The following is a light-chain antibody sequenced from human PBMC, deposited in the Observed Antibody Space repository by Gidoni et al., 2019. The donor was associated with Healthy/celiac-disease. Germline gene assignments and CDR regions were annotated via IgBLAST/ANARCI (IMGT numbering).Light chain of an antibody. CDR2: DAA. CDR3: QQRSNWPLLT. V-gene: IGKV3-11*01. Sequence: VLTQSPATLSLSPGERATLSCRASQSVSSYLAWYQQKPGQAPRLLIYDAANRATGIPARFSGSGSGTDFTLTISSLEPEDFAVYYCQQRSNWPLLTFGGGTKVEIK. J-gene: IGKJ4*01. CDR1: QSVSSY.